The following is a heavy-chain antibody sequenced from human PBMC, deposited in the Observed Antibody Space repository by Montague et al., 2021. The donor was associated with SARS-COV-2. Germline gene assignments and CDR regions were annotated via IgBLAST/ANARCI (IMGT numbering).Heavy chain of an antibody. Sequence: SETLSRTCTVSGGSISSSTYYWGWIRQPPGKGLEWIASIYYSGSTYFNPSLKSRVAISIDTSKNQFSLKLSSVTAADTAVYYCARRPYYYDSSGQFDPWGQGVLVTVSS. J-gene: IGHJ5*02. CDR2: IYYSGST. D-gene: IGHD3-22*01. V-gene: IGHV4-39*07. CDR1: GGSISSSTYY. CDR3: ARRPYYYDSSGQFDP.